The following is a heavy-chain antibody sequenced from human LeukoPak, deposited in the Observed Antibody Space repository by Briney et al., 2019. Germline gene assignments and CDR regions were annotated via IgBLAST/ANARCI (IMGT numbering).Heavy chain of an antibody. V-gene: IGHV3-21*06. D-gene: IGHD3-22*01. Sequence: GSLRLSCAVSGFSFRTYSMNWVRQAPGKGLGWVSSIHFSTDYIFYADSVKGRFTIYRDDAKNSLFLQMNSLRVEDSAVYYCARGPYYYDSSGYLRYYFDSWGQGTLVTVSS. CDR1: GFSFRTYS. J-gene: IGHJ4*02. CDR2: IHFSTDYI. CDR3: ARGPYYYDSSGYLRYYFDS.